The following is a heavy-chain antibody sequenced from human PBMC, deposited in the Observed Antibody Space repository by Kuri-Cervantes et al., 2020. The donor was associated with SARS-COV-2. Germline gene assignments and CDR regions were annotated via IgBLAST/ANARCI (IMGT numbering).Heavy chain of an antibody. V-gene: IGHV4-59*08. Sequence: GSLRLSCSVAGGSISSHYWTWIRQPPGKGLEWIGYIHYSGSTDYNPSLKSRVTISVDTSKNQFSLKLSSVTAADTAVYYCARASSCGTYYYYYMDVWGKGTTVTVSS. CDR1: GGSISSHY. CDR2: IHYSGST. CDR3: ARASSCGTYYYYYMDV. J-gene: IGHJ6*03. D-gene: IGHD2-2*01.